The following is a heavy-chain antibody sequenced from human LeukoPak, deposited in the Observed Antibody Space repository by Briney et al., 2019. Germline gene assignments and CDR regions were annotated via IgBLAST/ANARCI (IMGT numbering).Heavy chain of an antibody. Sequence: GESLKISCKSSGYSFTNYWIGWVRQMPGKGLEWMGIIYPDESDTRYSPSFQGRVAISVDKSISTAYLQWSSLKAPDNAMYYCAKLGAYSSSWYGFVDYWGQGTLVTVSS. D-gene: IGHD6-13*01. J-gene: IGHJ4*02. CDR1: GYSFTNYW. CDR2: IYPDESDT. CDR3: AKLGAYSSSWYGFVDY. V-gene: IGHV5-51*01.